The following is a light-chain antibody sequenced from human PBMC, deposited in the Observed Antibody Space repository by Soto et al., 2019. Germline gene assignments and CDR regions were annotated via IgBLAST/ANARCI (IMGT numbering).Light chain of an antibody. CDR1: QYVGTR. Sequence: EIVLTQSPATLSSSPGETATLSCRASQYVGTRLAWYQHKPGQAHRLLIYYTSNRATGIPARFSCSGSGTDFTLTISSLSPEDFALYDCHQRQSWPRTFGQGKKVEIK. J-gene: IGKJ1*01. V-gene: IGKV3-11*01. CDR3: HQRQSWPRT. CDR2: YTS.